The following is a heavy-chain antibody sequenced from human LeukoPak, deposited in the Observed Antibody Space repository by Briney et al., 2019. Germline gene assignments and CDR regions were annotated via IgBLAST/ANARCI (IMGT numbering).Heavy chain of an antibody. CDR1: GGSISSSSYY. J-gene: IGHJ4*02. CDR3: ARLWGSGYGHIDD. Sequence: SETLSLTCTVSGGSISSSSYYWGWIRQPPGKGLEWIGNIYYSGSTYYNPSLKSRVTISVDTSKNNFSLKLSSVTAADTAVYYCARLWGSGYGHIDDWGQGTLVTVSS. V-gene: IGHV4-39*02. D-gene: IGHD5-12*01. CDR2: IYYSGST.